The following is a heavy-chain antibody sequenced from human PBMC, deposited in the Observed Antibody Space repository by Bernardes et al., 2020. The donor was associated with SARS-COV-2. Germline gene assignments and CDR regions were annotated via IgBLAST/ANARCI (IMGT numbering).Heavy chain of an antibody. V-gene: IGHV3-7*03. CDR3: VRSAGMDV. CDR1: GFDFRDYW. CDR2: IKRDGSET. Sequence: VGSLSRSCAGSGFDFRDYWMTWVRQAPGQGLEWVANIKRDGSETYYVDSVKGRFTISRDNAKNLVFLQMNSLRAEDTAVFYCVRSAGMDVWGQGTMVTVSS. J-gene: IGHJ6*02.